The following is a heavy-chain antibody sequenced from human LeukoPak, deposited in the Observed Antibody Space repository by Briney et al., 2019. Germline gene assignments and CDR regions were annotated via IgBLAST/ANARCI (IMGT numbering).Heavy chain of an antibody. CDR3: ASSAWSKMATIFDSYYFDY. V-gene: IGHV4-39*01. Sequence: SETLSLTCTVSGGSISSSSYYWGWIRQPPGKGLEWIRSIYYSGSTYYNPSLKSRVTISVDTSKNQFSLKLSPVTAADTAVYYGASSAWSKMATIFDSYYFDYWGQGTLVTVSS. J-gene: IGHJ4*02. D-gene: IGHD5-24*01. CDR1: GGSISSSSYY. CDR2: IYYSGST.